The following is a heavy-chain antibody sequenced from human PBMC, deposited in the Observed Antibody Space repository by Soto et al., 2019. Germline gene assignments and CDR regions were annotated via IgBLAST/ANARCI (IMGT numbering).Heavy chain of an antibody. CDR1: GYSFTSYW. V-gene: IGHV5-10-1*01. CDR2: IDPSDSYT. J-gene: IGHJ6*02. CDR3: ASRSISLGGGYYSYYYGMDV. Sequence: PGESLKISCKGSGYSFTSYWISWVRQMPGKGLEWMGRIDPSDSYTNYSPSFQGHVTISADKSISTAYLQWSSLKASDTAMYYCASRSISLGGGYYSYYYGMDVWGQGTTVTVSS. D-gene: IGHD3-16*01.